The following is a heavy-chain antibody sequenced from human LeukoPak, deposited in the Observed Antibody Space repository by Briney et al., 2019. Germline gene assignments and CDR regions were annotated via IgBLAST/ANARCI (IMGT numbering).Heavy chain of an antibody. V-gene: IGHV4-39*01. Sequence: SETLSLTCTVSGGSISSYYWGWIRQPPGKGLEWIGSIYYSGSTYYNPSLKSRVTISVDTSKNQFSLKLSSVTAADTAVYYCARKEDYYDSPRLWGQGTLVTVSS. CDR1: GGSISSYY. CDR2: IYYSGST. J-gene: IGHJ4*02. CDR3: ARKEDYYDSPRL. D-gene: IGHD3-22*01.